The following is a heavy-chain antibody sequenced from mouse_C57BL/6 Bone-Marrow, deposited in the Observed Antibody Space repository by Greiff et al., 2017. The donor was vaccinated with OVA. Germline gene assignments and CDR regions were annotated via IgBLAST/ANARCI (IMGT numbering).Heavy chain of an antibody. CDR2: IYYSGTI. D-gene: IGHD1-1*01. V-gene: IGHV3-5*01. J-gene: IGHJ2*01. CDR1: GISITTGNYR. CDR3: ARDEGPGSDY. Sequence: VQLKESGPGLVKPSQTVFLTCTVTGISITTGNYRWSWIRQFPGNKLEWIGYIYYSGTITYNPSLTSRTTITRDTPKNQCFREMNSVTAEDTATYYCARDEGPGSDYWGQGTTLTVSS.